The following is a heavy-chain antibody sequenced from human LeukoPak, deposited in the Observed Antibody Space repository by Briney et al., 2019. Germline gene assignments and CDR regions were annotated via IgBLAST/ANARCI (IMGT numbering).Heavy chain of an antibody. CDR3: ARDPGYCSGGSCSPSPPGGMDV. CDR2: IWYDGSNK. J-gene: IGHJ6*02. Sequence: GGSLRLSCAASGFTFSSYGMHWVRQAPGKGLEWVAVIWYDGSNKYYADSVKGRFTISRGNSKNTLYLQMNSLRAEDTAVYYCARDPGYCSGGSCSPSPPGGMDVWGQGTTVTVSS. D-gene: IGHD2-15*01. CDR1: GFTFSSYG. V-gene: IGHV3-33*01.